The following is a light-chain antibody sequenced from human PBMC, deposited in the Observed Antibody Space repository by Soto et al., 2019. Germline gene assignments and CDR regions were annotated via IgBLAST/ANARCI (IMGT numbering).Light chain of an antibody. J-gene: IGKJ4*01. Sequence: DIQMTQSPSTLSASVGDRVTITCRASQRISTWLAWHQQKPGKAPKLLIYQASSLESGVPSRFSGSGSGTEFTLTISSLQPNDSATYYCQHYNGYPLPFGGGTKVEIK. CDR3: QHYNGYPLP. CDR2: QAS. CDR1: QRISTW. V-gene: IGKV1-5*03.